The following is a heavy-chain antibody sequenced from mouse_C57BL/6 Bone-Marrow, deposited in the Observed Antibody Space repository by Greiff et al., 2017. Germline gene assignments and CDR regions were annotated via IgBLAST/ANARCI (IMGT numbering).Heavy chain of an antibody. CDR3: ARPPYYYGSTYYFDY. CDR2: INPYNGGT. J-gene: IGHJ2*01. CDR1: GYTFTDYY. V-gene: IGHV1-19*01. D-gene: IGHD1-1*01. Sequence: EVQLQQSGPVLVKPGASVKMSCKASGYTFTDYYMNWVKQSHGKSLEWIGVINPYNGGTSYNQKFTGKATLTVAKSSSTAYMELNSLTSEDSAVYYCARPPYYYGSTYYFDYWGQGTTLTVSS.